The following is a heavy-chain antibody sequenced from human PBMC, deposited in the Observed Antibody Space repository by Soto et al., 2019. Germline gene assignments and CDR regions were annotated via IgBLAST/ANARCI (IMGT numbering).Heavy chain of an antibody. CDR1: GGSISSYY. J-gene: IGHJ4*02. CDR3: AREEVSGYDAYFDY. D-gene: IGHD5-12*01. Sequence: SETLSLTCTVSGGSISSYYWSWIRQPPGKGLEWIGYIYYSGSTNYNPSLKSRVTISVDTSKNQFSLKLSSVTAADTVVYYCAREEVSGYDAYFDYWGQGTLVTVSS. V-gene: IGHV4-59*01. CDR2: IYYSGST.